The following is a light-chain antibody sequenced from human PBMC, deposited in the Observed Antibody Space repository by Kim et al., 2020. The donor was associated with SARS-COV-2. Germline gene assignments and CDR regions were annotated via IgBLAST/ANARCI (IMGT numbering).Light chain of an antibody. J-gene: IGKJ1*01. CDR3: QQSYSVPWT. V-gene: IGKV1-39*01. CDR2: TTT. CDR1: QSIGTH. Sequence: DIQMTQSPSSLSASLGDRVTITCRASQSIGTHLNWFQQKPGKTPNLLIYTTTNLQSGVPSRFSGSGSGTDFTLTINSLQPEDFATYYCQQSYSVPWTFGQGTKVYIK.